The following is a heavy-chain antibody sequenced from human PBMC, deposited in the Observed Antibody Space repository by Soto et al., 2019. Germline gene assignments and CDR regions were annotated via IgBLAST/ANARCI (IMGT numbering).Heavy chain of an antibody. Sequence: SETLSLTCTVAGGSISSYYWSWIRQPPGKGLEWIGYIYYSGSTNYNPSLKSRVTIAVDTSKNPFSLKLSSVTAADTAVYYCARGRRGRDDYNYWFDPWGQGTLVTVSS. D-gene: IGHD4-4*01. CDR2: IYYSGST. J-gene: IGHJ5*02. CDR1: GGSISSYY. CDR3: ARGRRGRDDYNYWFDP. V-gene: IGHV4-59*01.